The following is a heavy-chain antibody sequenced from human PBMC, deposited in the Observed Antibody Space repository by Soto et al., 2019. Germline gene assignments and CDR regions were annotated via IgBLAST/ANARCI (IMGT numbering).Heavy chain of an antibody. CDR2: IIPIFGTA. CDR1: GGTFSSYA. D-gene: IGHD3-10*01. J-gene: IGHJ4*02. Sequence: ASVKVSCKASGGTFSSYAISWVRQAPGQGLEWMGGIIPIFGTANYAQKFQGRVTITADESTSTAYMELSSLRSEDTAVYYCARDPPMVRGGITPDGGYWGQGTLVTVSS. CDR3: ARDPPMVRGGITPDGGY. V-gene: IGHV1-69*13.